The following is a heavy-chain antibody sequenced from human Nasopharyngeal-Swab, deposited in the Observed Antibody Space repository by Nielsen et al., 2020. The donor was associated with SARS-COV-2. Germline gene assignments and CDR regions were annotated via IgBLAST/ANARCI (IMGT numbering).Heavy chain of an antibody. CDR3: ATRGEVVVAATGYYYYGMDV. Sequence: ASVKVSCKASGYTFTRHGISWVRQAPGQGLEWMGWINPNSGGTNYAQKFQGRVTMTRDTSISTAYMELSRLRSDDTAVYYCATRGEVVVAATGYYYYGMDVWGQGTTVTVSS. V-gene: IGHV1-2*02. CDR1: GYTFTRHG. J-gene: IGHJ6*02. CDR2: INPNSGGT. D-gene: IGHD2-15*01.